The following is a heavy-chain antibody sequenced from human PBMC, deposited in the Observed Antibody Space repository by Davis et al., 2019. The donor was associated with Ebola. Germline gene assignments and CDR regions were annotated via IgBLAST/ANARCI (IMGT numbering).Heavy chain of an antibody. CDR2: IYYSGST. CDR3: ARDRSSSWQKNWGYYYGMDV. J-gene: IGHJ6*02. Sequence: MPSETLSLTCTVSGGSISSYYWSWIRQPPGKGLEWIGYIYYSGSTNYNPSLKSRVTISVDTSKNQFSLKLSSVTAADTAVYYCARDRSSSWQKNWGYYYGMDVWGQGTTVTVSS. D-gene: IGHD6-13*01. CDR1: GGSISSYY. V-gene: IGHV4-59*01.